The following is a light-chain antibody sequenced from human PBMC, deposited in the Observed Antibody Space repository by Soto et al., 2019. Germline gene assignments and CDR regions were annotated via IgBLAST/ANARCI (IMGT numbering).Light chain of an antibody. CDR3: SSYTSSSLYV. Sequence: QSVLTQPASVSGSPGQSITISCTGTSSDVGGYNYVSWYQQHPGKAPKLMIYEVSNRPSGVSNRFSGSKSGNTASLTISGLQAEDEADYSCSSYTSSSLYVFGTGTKLTVL. CDR1: SSDVGGYNY. CDR2: EVS. J-gene: IGLJ1*01. V-gene: IGLV2-14*01.